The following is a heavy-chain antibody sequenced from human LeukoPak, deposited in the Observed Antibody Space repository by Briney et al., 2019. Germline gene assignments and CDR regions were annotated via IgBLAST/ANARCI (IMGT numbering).Heavy chain of an antibody. CDR2: INPNSGGT. V-gene: IGHV1-2*02. J-gene: IGHJ5*02. CDR3: ARNRIAVAVNWFDP. D-gene: IGHD6-19*01. Sequence: GASVKVSCKASGYTFTGYYMHWVRQAPGQGLEWMGWINPNSGGTNYAQKFQGRVTMTRDTSISTAYMELSRLRSDDTAVYYCARNRIAVAVNWFDPWGQGTLVTASS. CDR1: GYTFTGYY.